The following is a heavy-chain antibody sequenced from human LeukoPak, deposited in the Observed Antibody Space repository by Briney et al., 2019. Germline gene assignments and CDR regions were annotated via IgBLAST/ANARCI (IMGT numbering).Heavy chain of an antibody. Sequence: SVKVSCKASGGTFSSYAISWVRQAPGQGLEWMGGIIPIFGTSNYAQNFQGRVTITADESTSTAYMELSSLRSEDTAVYYCARVRYYYDGIGYYFDYWGKGTLVTVSS. J-gene: IGHJ4*02. CDR1: GGTFSSYA. V-gene: IGHV1-69*01. D-gene: IGHD3-22*01. CDR2: IIPIFGTS. CDR3: ARVRYYYDGIGYYFDY.